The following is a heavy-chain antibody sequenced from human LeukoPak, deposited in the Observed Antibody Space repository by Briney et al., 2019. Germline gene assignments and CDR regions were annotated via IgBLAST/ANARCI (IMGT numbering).Heavy chain of an antibody. CDR1: GVSVSDGRYY. J-gene: IGHJ3*02. D-gene: IGHD2-2*01. CDR3: ATPYCSSISCLDVFNM. CDR2: KYYSGSA. Sequence: SEPLSLTCNVSGVSVSDGRYYWTWIRQHPGKGLEWIVYKYYSGSAKYNPSLKSRLTISIDTSKNQFSLQLSSVTAADTATYYCATPYCSSISCLDVFNMWGQGTRVTVSS. V-gene: IGHV4-31*03.